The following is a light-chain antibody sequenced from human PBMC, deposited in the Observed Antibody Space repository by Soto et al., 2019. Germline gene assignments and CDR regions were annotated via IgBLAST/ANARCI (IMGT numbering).Light chain of an antibody. J-gene: IGKJ1*01. CDR1: QNVNNR. CDR2: GAS. Sequence: EIVMTQSPAMLSVSPGERATLSCRASQNVNNRLAWYQQKAGQPPRLLIYGASTRATGIPARFSGSGSGTEFTFTISSLQSEDFAVYYCQHFNSWPLLFGQGTKV. V-gene: IGKV3-15*01. CDR3: QHFNSWPLL.